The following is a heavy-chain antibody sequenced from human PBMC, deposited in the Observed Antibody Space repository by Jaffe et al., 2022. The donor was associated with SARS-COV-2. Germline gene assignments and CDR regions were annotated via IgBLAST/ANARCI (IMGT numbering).Heavy chain of an antibody. J-gene: IGHJ3*02. Sequence: EVQLVESGGGLVKPGGSLRLSCAASGFTFSDTWMSWVRQAPGKGLEWVARLTSKADGGRTDYVAPVKGRFTISGVDSENTLYLQMNSLRTEDTALYYCASSRATPGGFDIWGQGTLVTVSS. V-gene: IGHV3-15*01. CDR3: ASSRATPGGFDI. CDR1: GFTFSDTW. CDR2: LTSKADGGRT. D-gene: IGHD2-8*02.